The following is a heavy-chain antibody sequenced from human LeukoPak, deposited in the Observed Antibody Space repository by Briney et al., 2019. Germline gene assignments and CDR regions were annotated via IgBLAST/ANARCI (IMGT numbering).Heavy chain of an antibody. J-gene: IGHJ4*02. Sequence: SETLSLTCTVSGGSISSYYWGWIRQPPGKGLEWIGSIYYSGSTYYNPSLKSRVTISVDTSKNQFSLKLSSVTAADTAVYYCARRLGAAGPKFVFDYWGQGTLVTVSS. CDR1: GGSISSYY. CDR2: IYYSGST. D-gene: IGHD6-13*01. CDR3: ARRLGAAGPKFVFDY. V-gene: IGHV4-39*01.